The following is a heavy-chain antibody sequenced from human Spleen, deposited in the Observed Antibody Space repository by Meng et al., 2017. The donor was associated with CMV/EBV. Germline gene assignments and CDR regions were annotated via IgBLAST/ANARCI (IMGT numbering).Heavy chain of an antibody. J-gene: IGHJ3*02. D-gene: IGHD1-26*01. Sequence: GESLKISCAASGFAFSAFAMNWVRQAPGKGLEWVSTISGSGGSTYYADSVKGRFTISRDNSKNTLYLQVNSPRAEDTAMYYCAKLRGPTPSGNAFDIWGQGTMVTVSS. V-gene: IGHV3-23*01. CDR1: GFAFSAFA. CDR3: AKLRGPTPSGNAFDI. CDR2: ISGSGGST.